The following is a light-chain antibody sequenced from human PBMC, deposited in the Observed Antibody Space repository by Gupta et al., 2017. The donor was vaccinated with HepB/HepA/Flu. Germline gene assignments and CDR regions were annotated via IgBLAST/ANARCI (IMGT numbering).Light chain of an antibody. CDR1: SSDVGDYKY. J-gene: IGLJ2*01. CDR3: SSFTYTLTLVV. Sequence: QSALTQPASVSGSPGQSITISCTATSSDVGDYKYVSWYQQHPGKAPKLLIFDVSSRPSGVSNRFSGSKSGNTASLTISGLQAEDEADYYCSSFTYTLTLVVFGGGTKV. CDR2: DVS. V-gene: IGLV2-14*03.